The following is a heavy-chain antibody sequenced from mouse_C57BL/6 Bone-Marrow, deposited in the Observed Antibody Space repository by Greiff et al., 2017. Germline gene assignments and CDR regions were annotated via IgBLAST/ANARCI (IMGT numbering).Heavy chain of an antibody. CDR3: AREGITTVVARPPWFAY. Sequence: QVQLQQPGAELVKPGASVKLSCKASGYTFTSYWMQWVKQRPGKGLEWIGEIDPYDSYTNYNQKFKGKATLTVDTSSSTAYMQLSSLASEDSAVDYCAREGITTVVARPPWFAYWGQGTLVTVSA. V-gene: IGHV1-50*01. CDR1: GYTFTSYW. J-gene: IGHJ3*01. D-gene: IGHD1-1*01. CDR2: IDPYDSYT.